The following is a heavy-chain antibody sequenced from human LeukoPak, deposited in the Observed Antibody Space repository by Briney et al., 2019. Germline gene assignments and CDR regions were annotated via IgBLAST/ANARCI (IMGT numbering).Heavy chain of an antibody. V-gene: IGHV4-59*01. CDR3: ASEVVDGY. CDR1: SVSITSYY. CDR2: IYHSGNT. J-gene: IGHJ4*02. D-gene: IGHD3-9*01. Sequence: ASETLSLTCSVSSVSITSYYWTWIRQPPGKGLEWIGYIYHSGNTKYNPSLKGRVTMSIDTSKNQFFLNVTSVTAADTAVYYCASEVVDGYWGQGTLVIVS.